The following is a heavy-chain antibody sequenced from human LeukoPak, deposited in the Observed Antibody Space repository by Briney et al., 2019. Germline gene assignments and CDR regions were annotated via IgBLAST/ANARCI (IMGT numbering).Heavy chain of an antibody. V-gene: IGHV4-4*07. CDR2: IKSSGNT. CDR1: GDSFSSYY. D-gene: IGHD3-10*01. CDR3: AREWSGQWLVLR. Sequence: PSETLSLTCSVSGDSFSSYYWSWIRQPAGKGLEWIGRIKSSGNTNYNPSLTSRGTMSVDTSKNQFSLKLSSVTAADTAVYYCAREWSGQWLVLRWGQGTLVTVSS. J-gene: IGHJ4*02.